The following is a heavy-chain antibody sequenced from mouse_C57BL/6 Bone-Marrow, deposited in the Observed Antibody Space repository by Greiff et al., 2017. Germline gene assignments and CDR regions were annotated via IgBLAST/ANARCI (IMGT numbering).Heavy chain of an antibody. CDR2: IDPENGDT. CDR1: GFNIKDDY. V-gene: IGHV14-4*01. J-gene: IGHJ3*01. D-gene: IGHD3-3*01. Sequence: VQLQQSGAELVRPGASVKLSCTASGFNIKDDYMHWVKQRPEQGLEWIGWIDPENGDTEYASKFQGKATITADTSSNTAYLQLSSLTSEDTAVYYCTTAVRDPCAYWGQGTLVTVSA. CDR3: TTAVRDPCAY.